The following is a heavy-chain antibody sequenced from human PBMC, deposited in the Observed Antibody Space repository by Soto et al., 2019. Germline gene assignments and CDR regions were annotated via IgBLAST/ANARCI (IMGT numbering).Heavy chain of an antibody. Sequence: PSETLSLTCTVSGGSISSSSYYWGWIRQPPGKGLEWIGSIYYSGSTYYNPSLKSRVTISVDTSKNQFSLKLSSVTAADTAVYYCARQGSTPKEYYFDYWGQGTLVTVPS. V-gene: IGHV4-39*01. CDR1: GGSISSSSYY. CDR3: ARQGSTPKEYYFDY. J-gene: IGHJ4*02. CDR2: IYYSGST.